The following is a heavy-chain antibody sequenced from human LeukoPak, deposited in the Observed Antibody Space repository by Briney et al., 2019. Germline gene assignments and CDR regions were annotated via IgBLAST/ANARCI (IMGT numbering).Heavy chain of an antibody. J-gene: IGHJ6*02. Sequence: ASVKVSCKASGYTFTGYYIHWVRRAPGQGLEWMGWINPNSGGTNYAQKFQGRVTMTRDTSISTAYMELSRLRSDDTAVYYCARTYYDFWSGYYTISYYYGMDVWGQGTTVTVSS. D-gene: IGHD3-3*01. V-gene: IGHV1-2*02. CDR3: ARTYYDFWSGYYTISYYYGMDV. CDR2: INPNSGGT. CDR1: GYTFTGYY.